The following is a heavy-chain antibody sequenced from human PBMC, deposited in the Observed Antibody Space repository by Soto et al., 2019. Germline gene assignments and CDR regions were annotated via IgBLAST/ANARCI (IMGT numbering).Heavy chain of an antibody. Sequence: SETLSLTFTVSGGLMTRSNWWNCVRQSPGKGLEWIGEAHHSGRTNYNPSLKSRVTISVDKSKNHFSLKLSSVTAADTAVYYCAREHDFWSGHYYYYGMDVWGKGTTVT. CDR1: GGLMTRSNW. CDR2: AHHSGRT. CDR3: AREHDFWSGHYYYYGMDV. J-gene: IGHJ6*04. V-gene: IGHV4-4*02. D-gene: IGHD3-3*01.